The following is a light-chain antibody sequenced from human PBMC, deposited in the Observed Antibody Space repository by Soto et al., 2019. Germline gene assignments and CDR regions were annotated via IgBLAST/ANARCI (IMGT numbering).Light chain of an antibody. CDR1: SSNIGNNA. J-gene: IGLJ2*01. CDR3: AAWDDSLNGVV. V-gene: IGLV1-36*01. CDR2: YDD. Sequence: QSVLTQPPSVSEAPRQRVTISCSGSSSNIGNNAVNWYQQLPGKAPKLLIYYDDLLPSGVSDRFSGSKSGTSASLAISGHQSEYEADYYCAAWDDSLNGVVFGGGTKLTVL.